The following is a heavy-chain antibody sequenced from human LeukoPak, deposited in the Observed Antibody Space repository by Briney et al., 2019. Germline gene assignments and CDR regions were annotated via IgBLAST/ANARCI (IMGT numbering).Heavy chain of an antibody. CDR3: ARALRGLGVFDI. Sequence: SETLSLTCTVSGGSISSNHWTWIRQTPGKGLEWIGSIFNTGSTNYNPSLKSRVTISLDTSKNQFSLKLSSETAADTAVYYCARALRGLGVFDIWGQGTMVTVSS. CDR2: IFNTGST. D-gene: IGHD2-8*01. CDR1: GGSISSNH. J-gene: IGHJ3*02. V-gene: IGHV4-59*01.